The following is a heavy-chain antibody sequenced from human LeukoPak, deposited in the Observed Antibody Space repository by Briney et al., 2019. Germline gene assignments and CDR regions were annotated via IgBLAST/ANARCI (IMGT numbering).Heavy chain of an antibody. Sequence: SETLSLTGAVYGGSFSGYYWSWIRQPPGKGLEWIGEINHSGSTNYNPSLKSRVTISVDTSKNQFSLKLSSVTAADTAVYYCARRKNTAIAMVRGVRGGLNWFDPWGQGTLVTVSS. CDR1: GGSFSGYY. CDR3: ARRKNTAIAMVRGVRGGLNWFDP. CDR2: INHSGST. V-gene: IGHV4-34*01. J-gene: IGHJ5*02. D-gene: IGHD3-10*01.